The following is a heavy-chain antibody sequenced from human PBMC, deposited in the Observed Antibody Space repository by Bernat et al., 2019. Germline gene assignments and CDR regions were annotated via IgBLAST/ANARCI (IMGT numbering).Heavy chain of an antibody. CDR2: INTNTGNP. CDR3: ARVTYSSSWTREYYFDY. CDR1: GYTFTSYA. Sequence: KASGYTFTSYAMNWVRQAPGQGLEWMGWINTNTGNPTYAQGFTGRFVFSLDTSVSTAYLQISSLKAEDTAVYYCARVTYSSSWTREYYFDYWGQGTLV. D-gene: IGHD6-13*01. J-gene: IGHJ4*02. V-gene: IGHV7-4-1*02.